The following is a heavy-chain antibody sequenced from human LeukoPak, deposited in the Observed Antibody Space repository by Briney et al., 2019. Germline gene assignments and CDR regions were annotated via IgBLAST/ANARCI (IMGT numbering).Heavy chain of an antibody. CDR2: IYTSGST. J-gene: IGHJ4*02. CDR1: GGSISSGSYF. Sequence: PSETLSLTCTVSGGSISSGSYFWSWIRQPAGKGLEWIGRIYTSGSTNYNPSLKSRVTISVDTSKNQFSLKLSSVTASDTAVYYCARQRRLYSSSSSFDYWGQGTLVTVSS. CDR3: ARQRRLYSSSSSFDY. D-gene: IGHD6-6*01. V-gene: IGHV4-61*02.